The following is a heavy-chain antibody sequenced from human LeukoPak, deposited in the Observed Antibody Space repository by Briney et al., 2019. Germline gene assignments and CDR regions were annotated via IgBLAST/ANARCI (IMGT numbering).Heavy chain of an antibody. CDR3: AKDGAIVVVTAIEYFQH. Sequence: QPGGSLRLSCAASGFTFSSYATSWVRQAPGKGLEWVSAISGSGGSTYYADSVKGRFTISRDNSKNTLYLQMNSLRAEDTAVYYCAKDGAIVVVTAIEYFQHWGQGTLVTVSS. CDR1: GFTFSSYA. CDR2: ISGSGGST. D-gene: IGHD2-21*02. V-gene: IGHV3-23*01. J-gene: IGHJ1*01.